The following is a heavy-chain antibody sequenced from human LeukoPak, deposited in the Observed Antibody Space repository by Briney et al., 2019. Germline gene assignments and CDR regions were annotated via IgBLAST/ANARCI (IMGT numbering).Heavy chain of an antibody. V-gene: IGHV3-23*01. CDR2: ISGSGGST. CDR1: GFTFSSYA. D-gene: IGHD2-15*01. Sequence: PGGSLRLSCAASGFTFSSYAMSWVRQAPGKGLEWVSTISGSGGSTYYADSVKGRFTISRDTSKNTLFMQMSSLRAEDTAVYYCTRKYCSGASCLDDIFDIWGQGTMVTVSS. CDR3: TRKYCSGASCLDDIFDI. J-gene: IGHJ3*02.